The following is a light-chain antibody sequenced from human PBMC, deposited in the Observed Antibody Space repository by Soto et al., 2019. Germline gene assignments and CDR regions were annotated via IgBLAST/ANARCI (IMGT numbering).Light chain of an antibody. CDR1: NIGSQS. Sequence: SSELTQPPSVAVAPGQTARITCGGNNIGSQSVHWYQQRPGQAPVLVIFYDRERPSGIPERFSASNPGNTATLTNSRVEAGDEAGSYRQVWASSSHHVVFGGGTKLTVL. CDR3: QVWASSSHHVV. V-gene: IGLV3-21*04. J-gene: IGLJ3*02. CDR2: YDR.